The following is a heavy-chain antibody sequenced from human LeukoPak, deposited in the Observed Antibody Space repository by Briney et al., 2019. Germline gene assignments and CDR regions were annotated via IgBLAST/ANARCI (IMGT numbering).Heavy chain of an antibody. D-gene: IGHD4-17*01. J-gene: IGHJ4*02. CDR3: ARVIGYGDSYYFDY. Sequence: SVKVSCKASGGTFSIYAISWVRQAPGQGLEWMGGIIPIFGTANYAQKFQGRVTITADESTSTAYMELSSLRSEDTAVYYCARVIGYGDSYYFDYWGQGTLVTVSS. CDR1: GGTFSIYA. V-gene: IGHV1-69*13. CDR2: IIPIFGTA.